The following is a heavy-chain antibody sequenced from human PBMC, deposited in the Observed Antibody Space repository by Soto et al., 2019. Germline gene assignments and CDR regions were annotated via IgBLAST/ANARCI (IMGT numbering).Heavy chain of an antibody. CDR3: ARDVIGHDNYVTIGYDVDH. J-gene: IGHJ4*02. V-gene: IGHV1-46*01. Sequence: QGQVIQFGAEVKKPGASVKVSCRASGYTFTKFHIHWVRQAPGQVLEWLGMIDPSGGVKMDDQRFQGIITMTCSTSPSIVYMKSRGLASEEPAVYYCARDVIGHDNYVTIGYDVDHWGPGTLVTVSS. D-gene: IGHD5-12*01. CDR1: GYTFTKFH. CDR2: IDPSGGVK.